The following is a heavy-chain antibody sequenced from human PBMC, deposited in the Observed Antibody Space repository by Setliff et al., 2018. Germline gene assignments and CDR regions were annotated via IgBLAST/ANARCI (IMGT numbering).Heavy chain of an antibody. CDR1: GVSISSYY. J-gene: IGHJ6*02. CDR2: IQKSGGT. D-gene: IGHD3-3*01. V-gene: IGHV4-59*01. Sequence: PSETLSLTFNVSGVSISSYYWSWIRQPPGKGLESIGYIQKSGGTNYNPALKSRVTISVDTSTNQFSLKLRSVTAADTAVYYCARLSWNGLRYYGLDVWGQGTTVTVSS. CDR3: ARLSWNGLRYYGLDV.